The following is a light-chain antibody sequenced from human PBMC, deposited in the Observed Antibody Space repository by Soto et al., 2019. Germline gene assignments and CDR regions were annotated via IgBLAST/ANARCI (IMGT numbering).Light chain of an antibody. CDR3: QQYGSSQYT. Sequence: EIVLTQSPATLSLSPGERATLSCRARQRVSSSYLAWYQQKPGQAPRLLIYGASSRATGIPDRFSGSGSGTDFTLTISRLEPADFAVYYCQQYGSSQYTFGQGTKLEIK. V-gene: IGKV3-20*01. CDR1: QRVSSSY. J-gene: IGKJ2*01. CDR2: GAS.